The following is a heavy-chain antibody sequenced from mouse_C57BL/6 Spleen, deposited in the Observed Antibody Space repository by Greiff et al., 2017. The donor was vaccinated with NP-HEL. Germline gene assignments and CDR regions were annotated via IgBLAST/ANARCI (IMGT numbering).Heavy chain of an antibody. V-gene: IGHV1-15*01. CDR2: IDPETGGT. D-gene: IGHD1-3*01. Sequence: QVHVKQSGAELVRPGASVTLSCKASGYTFTDYEMHWVKQTPVHGLEWIGAIDPETGGTAYNQKFKGKAILTADKSSSTAYMELRSLTSEDSAVYYCTRMGRKLHYFDYWGQGTTLTVSS. J-gene: IGHJ2*01. CDR3: TRMGRKLHYFDY. CDR1: GYTFTDYE.